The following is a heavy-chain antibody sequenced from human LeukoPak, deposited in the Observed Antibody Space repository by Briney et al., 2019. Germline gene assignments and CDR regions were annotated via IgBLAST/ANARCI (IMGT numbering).Heavy chain of an antibody. Sequence: GGSLRLSCAASGFTFSRYEMDWARQAPGKGLEWVAYISIDGKTIHYADSVKGRFTISRDNAKNSVYLQMNSLRVGDMAIYYCASLWELIGSWGQGTLVTVSS. CDR1: GFTFSRYE. CDR2: ISIDGKTI. D-gene: IGHD1-26*01. J-gene: IGHJ4*02. V-gene: IGHV3-48*03. CDR3: ASLWELIGS.